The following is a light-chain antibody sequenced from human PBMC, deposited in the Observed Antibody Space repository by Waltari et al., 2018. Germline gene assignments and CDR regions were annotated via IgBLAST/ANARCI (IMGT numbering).Light chain of an antibody. J-gene: IGLJ2*01. CDR1: SSDVGRYNL. V-gene: IGLV2-23*02. Sequence: QSALTQPASVSGSPGQSITISCTGTSSDVGRYNLVSWYQQHPGKAPKLIIYEVSKRPSGVSNRFSGSKSGNTASLTISGLQAEDEADYYCCSYAGSSTSVVFGGGTKLTVL. CDR2: EVS. CDR3: CSYAGSSTSVV.